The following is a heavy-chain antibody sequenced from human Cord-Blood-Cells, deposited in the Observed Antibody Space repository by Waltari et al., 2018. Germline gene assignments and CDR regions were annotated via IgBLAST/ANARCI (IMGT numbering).Heavy chain of an antibody. CDR3: ARQFMITFGGVIGYYYGMDV. D-gene: IGHD3-16*01. Sequence: QLQLQESGPGLVKPSETLSLTCTVSGGSISSSRYYWGWIRQPPGQGLEWIGSIYYSGSTYYNPSLKSRVTISVDTSKNQFSLKLSSVTAADTAVYYCARQFMITFGGVIGYYYGMDVWGQGTTVTVSS. CDR2: IYYSGST. V-gene: IGHV4-39*01. CDR1: GGSISSSRYY. J-gene: IGHJ6*02.